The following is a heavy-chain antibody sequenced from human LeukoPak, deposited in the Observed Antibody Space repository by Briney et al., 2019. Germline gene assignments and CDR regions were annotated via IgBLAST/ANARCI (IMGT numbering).Heavy chain of an antibody. CDR3: ARLLQGAVAGT. Sequence: GASVKVSCKASGYTFTGYYVHWVRQAPGQGLEWMGWINPNSGGTKYAQKLQGRVTMTRDTSIGTAYMELSRLSSDDTAVYYCARLLQGAVAGTWGQGTLVTVSS. CDR2: INPNSGGT. CDR1: GYTFTGYY. J-gene: IGHJ5*02. V-gene: IGHV1-2*02. D-gene: IGHD6-19*01.